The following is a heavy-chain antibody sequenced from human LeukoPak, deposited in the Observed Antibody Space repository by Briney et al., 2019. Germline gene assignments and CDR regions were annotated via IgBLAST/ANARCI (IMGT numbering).Heavy chain of an antibody. CDR3: ARDKTYYYDSSGYYPLLY. CDR2: INHSGST. V-gene: IGHV4-34*01. Sequence: SETLPLTCAVYGGSFSGYYWSWIRQPPGKGLEWIGEINHSGSTNYNPSLKSRVTISVDTSKNQFSLKLSSVTAADTAVYYCARDKTYYYDSSGYYPLLYWGQGTLVTVSS. J-gene: IGHJ4*02. D-gene: IGHD3-22*01. CDR1: GGSFSGYY.